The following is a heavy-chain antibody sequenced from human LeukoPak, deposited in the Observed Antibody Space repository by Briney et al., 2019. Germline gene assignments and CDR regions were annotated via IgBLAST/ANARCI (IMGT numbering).Heavy chain of an antibody. V-gene: IGHV1-2*02. Sequence: ASVKVSCKASGYTFTGYFMHWVRQAPGQGLEWMGWINPNIGATKYARKFQGRVTMTRDTSISTAYMELSRLRSDDTAVYYCARGVGGVCSSTSCPNWFDPWGQGTLVTVSS. CDR3: ARGVGGVCSSTSCPNWFDP. D-gene: IGHD2-2*01. J-gene: IGHJ5*02. CDR1: GYTFTGYF. CDR2: INPNIGAT.